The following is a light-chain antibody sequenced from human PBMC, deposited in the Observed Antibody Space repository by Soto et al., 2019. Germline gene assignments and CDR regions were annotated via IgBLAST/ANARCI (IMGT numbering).Light chain of an antibody. J-gene: IGLJ1*01. CDR1: SSNIGSNT. V-gene: IGLV1-44*01. Sequence: QSVLTQPPSASGTPGQRATISCSGSSSNIGSNTVNWYQQLPGTAPKLLMYSNHQRPSGVPDRFSGSKSGTSASLAINGLQAEDEADYYCCSYADGSIYVFGTGTKVTVL. CDR3: CSYADGSIYV. CDR2: SNH.